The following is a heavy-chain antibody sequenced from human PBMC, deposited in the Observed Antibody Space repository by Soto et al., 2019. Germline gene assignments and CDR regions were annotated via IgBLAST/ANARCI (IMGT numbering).Heavy chain of an antibody. D-gene: IGHD2-2*01. CDR3: ARTVPAAQYSLDY. CDR1: GGTFSSYA. Sequence: GASVKVSCKASGGTFSSYAISWVRQAPGQGLEWMGGIIPIFGTANYAQKFQGRVTITADESTSTAYMELSSLRSEDTAVYYCARTVPAAQYSLDYWGQGTLVTVS. V-gene: IGHV1-69*13. J-gene: IGHJ4*02. CDR2: IIPIFGTA.